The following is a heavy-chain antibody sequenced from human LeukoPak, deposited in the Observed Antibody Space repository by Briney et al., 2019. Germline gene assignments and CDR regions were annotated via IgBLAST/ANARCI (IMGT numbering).Heavy chain of an antibody. CDR2: INAYNGYT. CDR1: GYTFTNFP. CDR3: ARVGGNYEGLIDY. J-gene: IGHJ4*02. V-gene: IGHV1-18*01. D-gene: IGHD1-26*01. Sequence: GASVKVSCKASGYTFTNFPIGWVRQAPGQGLEWMGWINAYNGYTKYAPSLQGRVTMTTDTSTSTAYMQLRSLRSDDTAMYYCARVGGNYEGLIDYWGQGTLVTVSS.